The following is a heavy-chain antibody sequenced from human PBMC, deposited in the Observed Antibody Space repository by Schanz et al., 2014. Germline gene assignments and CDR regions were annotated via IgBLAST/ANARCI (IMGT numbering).Heavy chain of an antibody. Sequence: EVKLLESGGHLVQPGGSLRLSCVASGFTFSTYAMSWVRQAPGKGPEWVSSLTGSGGGTYYADSVRGRFAISRDNSKNTMYLEMNSLRAKDADVYDCARDGRPTFYGSREHYYWGQGTLVTVSS. V-gene: IGHV3-23*01. CDR2: LTGSGGGT. D-gene: IGHD3-10*01. CDR3: ARDGRPTFYGSREHYY. CDR1: GFTFSTYA. J-gene: IGHJ4*02.